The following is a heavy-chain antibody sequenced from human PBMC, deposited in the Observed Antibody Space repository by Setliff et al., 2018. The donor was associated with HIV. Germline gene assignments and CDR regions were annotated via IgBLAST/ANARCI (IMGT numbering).Heavy chain of an antibody. CDR3: ARDRSGIAVAAPDAFDV. J-gene: IGHJ3*01. Sequence: SVKVSCKASGGSFRNYAINWVRQAPGQGLEWMGGIIPLLGTPNYAHKFQGRVTITADKYSSTVYMELSSLRSEDSAVFYCARDRSGIAVAAPDAFDVCGQVTMVTVSS. V-gene: IGHV1-69*06. CDR2: IIPLLGTP. D-gene: IGHD6-19*01. CDR1: GGSFRNYA.